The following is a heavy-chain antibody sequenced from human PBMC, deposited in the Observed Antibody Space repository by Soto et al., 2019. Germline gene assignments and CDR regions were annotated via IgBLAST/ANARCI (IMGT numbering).Heavy chain of an antibody. D-gene: IGHD1-1*01. CDR3: ASRGSPLGTTGPFDY. V-gene: IGHV1-3*01. J-gene: IGHJ4*02. Sequence: ASVKVSCKASGYTFTSYAMHWVRLAPGQRLEWMGWINAGNGNTKYSQKFQGRVTITRDTSASTAYMELSSLRSEDTAVYYCASRGSPLGTTGPFDYWGQGTLVTVSS. CDR1: GYTFTSYA. CDR2: INAGNGNT.